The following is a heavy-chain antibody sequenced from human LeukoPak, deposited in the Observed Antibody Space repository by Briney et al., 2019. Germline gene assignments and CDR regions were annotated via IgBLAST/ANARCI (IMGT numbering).Heavy chain of an antibody. J-gene: IGHJ4*02. Sequence: ASVKVSCKASGYTLTAYYMHWVRQAPGQGLEWMGWINPNSGDTNYAQKVQGRVTMTRDTSISTAYMDLSRLRSDDTAVYYCASGGVIIEGATLDHWGQGTLVTVSS. D-gene: IGHD1-26*01. V-gene: IGHV1-2*02. CDR1: GYTLTAYY. CDR2: INPNSGDT. CDR3: ASGGVIIEGATLDH.